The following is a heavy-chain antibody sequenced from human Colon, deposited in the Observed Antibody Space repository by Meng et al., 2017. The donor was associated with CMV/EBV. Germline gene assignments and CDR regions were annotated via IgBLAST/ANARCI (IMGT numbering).Heavy chain of an antibody. CDR1: GFTFSSYA. Sequence: GESLKISCAASGFTFSSYAMHWVRQAPGKGLEWVAVISYDGSNKYCADSVKGRFTISRDNSKNTLYLQMNSLRAEDTAVYYCARDKRRGALVGATGGFDYWGQGTLVTVSS. CDR3: ARDKRRGALVGATGGFDY. D-gene: IGHD1-26*01. J-gene: IGHJ4*02. CDR2: ISYDGSNK. V-gene: IGHV3-30-3*01.